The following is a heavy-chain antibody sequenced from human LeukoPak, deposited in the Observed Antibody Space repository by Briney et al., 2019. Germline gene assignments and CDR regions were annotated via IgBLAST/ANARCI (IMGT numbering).Heavy chain of an antibody. Sequence: SETLSLTCAVYGGSFSGYYWSWIRQPPGKGLEWIGEINHSGSTNYNPSLKSRVTISVDRSKNQFSLKLSSVTAADTAVYYCARGYSSSWYDGFDYWGQGTLVTVSS. CDR2: INHSGST. D-gene: IGHD6-13*01. J-gene: IGHJ4*02. V-gene: IGHV4-34*01. CDR1: GGSFSGYY. CDR3: ARGYSSSWYDGFDY.